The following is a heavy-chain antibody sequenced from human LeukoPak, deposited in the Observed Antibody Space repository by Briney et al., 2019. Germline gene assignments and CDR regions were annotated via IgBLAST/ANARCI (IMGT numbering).Heavy chain of an antibody. CDR3: ASCSGGSCYFPCLTS. CDR1: GFTVSSNY. V-gene: IGHV3-66*01. J-gene: IGHJ5*02. D-gene: IGHD2-15*01. Sequence: GGSLRLSCAASGFTVSSNYMSWVRQAPGKGLEWVSVIYSGGSTYYADSVNGRFTISRDNSKNTLYLQMNSLRAEDTAVYYCASCSGGSCYFPCLTSWGQGTLVTVSS. CDR2: IYSGGST.